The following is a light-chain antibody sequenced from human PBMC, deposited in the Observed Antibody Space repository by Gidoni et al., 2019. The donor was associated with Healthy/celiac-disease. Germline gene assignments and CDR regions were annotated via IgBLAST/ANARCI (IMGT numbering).Light chain of an antibody. J-gene: IGKJ4*01. CDR1: QSVLYSSNNKNY. CDR3: QQYYSTPLT. CDR2: WAS. V-gene: IGKV4-1*01. Sequence: DIVMTQSPDSLAVSLGERATINCKSRQSVLYSSNNKNYLAWYQQKPGQHPNLLIYWASTRESGVPDRFSGSGSGTDFTLTISSLQAEDVAVYYCQQYYSTPLTFGGGTKVEIK.